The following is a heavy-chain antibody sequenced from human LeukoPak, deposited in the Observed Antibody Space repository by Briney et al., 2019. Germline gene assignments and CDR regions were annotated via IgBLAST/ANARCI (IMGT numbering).Heavy chain of an antibody. D-gene: IGHD3-3*01. CDR1: GYTFTSYA. J-gene: IGHJ4*02. Sequence: ASVKVSCKASGYTFTSYAMHWVRQAPGQRLEWMAWFHAGNGNTKYSQKFQGRLTITRDTSASTAYMELGSLTSEDTAVYYCARDKVLEWLFGYWGQGTLVTVSS. CDR2: FHAGNGNT. V-gene: IGHV1-3*01. CDR3: ARDKVLEWLFGY.